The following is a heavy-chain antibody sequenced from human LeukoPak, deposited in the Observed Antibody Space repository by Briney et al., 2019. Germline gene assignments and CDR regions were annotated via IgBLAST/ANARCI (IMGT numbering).Heavy chain of an antibody. D-gene: IGHD2-21*02. J-gene: IGHJ3*02. CDR1: GGSFSGYY. CDR3: ASNCGGDCDAFDI. Sequence: KPSETLSLTCAVYGGSFSGYYWSWIRQPPGKGLEWIGEINHSGSTNYNPSLTSRVTISVDTSKNQFSLKLSSVTAADTAVYYCASNCGGDCDAFDIWGQGTMVSVSS. V-gene: IGHV4-34*01. CDR2: INHSGST.